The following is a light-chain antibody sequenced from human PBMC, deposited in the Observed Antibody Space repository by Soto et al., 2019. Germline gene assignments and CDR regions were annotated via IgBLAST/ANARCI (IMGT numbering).Light chain of an antibody. CDR2: DVS. Sequence: QSVLTQPASVSGSPGQSITISCTGTSSDFGGYNYVSWYQQHPGKAPKLMIYDVSNRPSGVSNRFSGSKSGNTASLTISGLQAEDEADYYCCSYTSSSTLDVFGTGTKVTVL. CDR1: SSDFGGYNY. CDR3: CSYTSSSTLDV. J-gene: IGLJ1*01. V-gene: IGLV2-14*01.